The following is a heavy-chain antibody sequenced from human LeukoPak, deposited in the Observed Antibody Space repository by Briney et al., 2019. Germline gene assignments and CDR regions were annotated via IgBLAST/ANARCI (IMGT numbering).Heavy chain of an antibody. D-gene: IGHD4-17*01. CDR1: GFTFSDYN. CDR2: ISSSSSYI. J-gene: IGHJ4*02. Sequence: GGSLRLSCAASGFTFSDYNMNWVRQAAGKGLEWVSSISSSSSYIYYADSVKGRFTISRDNAKNSLYLQMNSLRGEDTAVYYCARAPDYGDYDFTTDYWGQGTLVTVSS. V-gene: IGHV3-21*01. CDR3: ARAPDYGDYDFTTDY.